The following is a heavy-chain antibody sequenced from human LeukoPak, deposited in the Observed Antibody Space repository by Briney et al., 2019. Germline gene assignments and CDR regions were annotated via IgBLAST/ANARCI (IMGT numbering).Heavy chain of an antibody. CDR1: GFTFSSYA. V-gene: IGHV3-30-3*01. CDR3: AREMITNQWLREVSLDY. CDR2: ISYDGSNK. J-gene: IGHJ4*02. Sequence: PGGSLRLSCAASGFTFSSYAMPWVRQAPGKGLEWVAVISYDGSNKYYADSVKGRFTISRDNSKNTLYLQMNSLRAEDTAVYYCAREMITNQWLREVSLDYWGQGTLVTVSS. D-gene: IGHD6-19*01.